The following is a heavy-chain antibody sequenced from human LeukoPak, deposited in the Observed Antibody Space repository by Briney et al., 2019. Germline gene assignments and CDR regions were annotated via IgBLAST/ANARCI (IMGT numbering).Heavy chain of an antibody. CDR3: AKGASGNYYIYFDY. D-gene: IGHD1-26*01. CDR1: GFTFSTYA. V-gene: IGHV3-23*01. J-gene: IGHJ4*02. Sequence: PGGSLRLSCAASGFTFSTYAMNWVRQSPGKGLEWVSSISGSDGSTYYADSVKGRFTISRDNSKNTLYVQVNSLRAEDTAIYYCAKGASGNYYIYFDYWGQGTLVTVSS. CDR2: ISGSDGST.